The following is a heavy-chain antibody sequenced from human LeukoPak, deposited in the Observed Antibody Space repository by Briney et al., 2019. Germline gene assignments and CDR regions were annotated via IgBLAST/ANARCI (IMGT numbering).Heavy chain of an antibody. D-gene: IGHD2-2*01. CDR1: GYTFTGYY. J-gene: IGHJ3*02. Sequence: ASVKVSCKASGYTFTGYYMHWVRQAPGQGLEWMGWINPNSGGTNYAQKFQGRVTMTRDTSISTAYMELSRLRSDGTAVYYCARDSIVVGPGGVVTFDAFDIWGQGTMVTVSS. CDR3: ARDSIVVGPGGVVTFDAFDI. CDR2: INPNSGGT. V-gene: IGHV1-2*02.